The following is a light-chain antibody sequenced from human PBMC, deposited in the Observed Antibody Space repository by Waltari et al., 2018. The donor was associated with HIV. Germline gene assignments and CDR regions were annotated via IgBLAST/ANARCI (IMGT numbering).Light chain of an antibody. Sequence: QSALTQSASVSGSPGQSITISCTGTRRDVGGYHYVSWYQQHPGKAPKLVIYNVSNRPSGVSNRFSGSKSGNTASLTISGLQAEDEAEYYCSSYTSSNTVIFGGGTRVTVL. CDR2: NVS. J-gene: IGLJ2*01. V-gene: IGLV2-14*01. CDR3: SSYTSSNTVI. CDR1: RRDVGGYHY.